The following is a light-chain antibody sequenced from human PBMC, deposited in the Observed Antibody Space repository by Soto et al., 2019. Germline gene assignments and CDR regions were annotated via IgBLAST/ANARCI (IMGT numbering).Light chain of an antibody. Sequence: EIVMTHSPVTLSVSPCERAALSCSASQSVSSNLAWYQQKPGQAPSLLIHGASTRATGIPARFSGSGSGTEFSLTISSLQSEDFAVYYCQQYNNWPPITVGQGTRLEIK. CDR2: GAS. J-gene: IGKJ5*01. CDR1: QSVSSN. CDR3: QQYNNWPPIT. V-gene: IGKV3-15*01.